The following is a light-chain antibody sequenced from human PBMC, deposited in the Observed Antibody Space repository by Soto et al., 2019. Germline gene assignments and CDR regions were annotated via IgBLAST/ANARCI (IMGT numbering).Light chain of an antibody. J-gene: IGKJ3*01. CDR3: QQYNNWPPLT. CDR2: AAS. CDR1: QSVSSN. V-gene: IGKV3-15*01. Sequence: EIVMTQSPATLSVSPGERATLSCRASQSVSSNLACYQQKPGQGPRLLIYAASTRAPGIPARFSGSGSGTEFTLTISSLQSEDVAVYYCQQYNNWPPLTFGPGTKVDIK.